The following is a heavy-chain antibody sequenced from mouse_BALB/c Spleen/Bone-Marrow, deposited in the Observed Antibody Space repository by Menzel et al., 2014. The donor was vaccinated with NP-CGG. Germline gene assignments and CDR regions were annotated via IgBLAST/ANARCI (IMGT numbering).Heavy chain of an antibody. Sequence: QVQLQQPGAELVRPGASVKLSCKASGYTFTSYWINWVKQRPGQGLEWIGNIYPSDSYTNYNQKFKDKATLTVDKSSSTAYMQLSSPTSEDSAVYYCTRREGNYAFAYWGQGTLDTVSA. CDR2: IYPSDSYT. D-gene: IGHD2-1*01. CDR3: TRREGNYAFAY. J-gene: IGHJ3*01. V-gene: IGHV1-69*02. CDR1: GYTFTSYW.